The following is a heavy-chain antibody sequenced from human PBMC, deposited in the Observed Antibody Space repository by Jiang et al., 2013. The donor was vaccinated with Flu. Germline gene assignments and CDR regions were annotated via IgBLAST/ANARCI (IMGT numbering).Heavy chain of an antibody. V-gene: IGHV4-59*01. CDR2: IYYSGST. J-gene: IGHJ3*02. CDR3: ARDRRDAFDI. CDR1: GGSISSYY. Sequence: LLKPSETLSLTCTVSGGSISSYYWSWIRQPPGKGLEWIGYIYYSGSTNYNPSLKSRVTISVDTSKNQFSLKLSSVTAADTAVYYCARDRRDAFDIWGQGTMVTVSS.